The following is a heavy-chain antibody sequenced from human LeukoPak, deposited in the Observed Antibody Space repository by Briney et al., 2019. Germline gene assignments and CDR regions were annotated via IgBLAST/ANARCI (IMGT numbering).Heavy chain of an antibody. CDR2: IYHSGST. D-gene: IGHD6-13*01. CDR1: GGSISGGGYS. CDR3: ARVVAAAGTVGLLDY. V-gene: IGHV4-30-2*01. J-gene: IGHJ4*02. Sequence: SETLSLTCAVSGGSISGGGYSWSWIRQPPGKGLEWIGYIYHSGSTYYNPSLKSRVTISVDRSKNQFSLKLSSVTAADTAVYYCARVVAAAGTVGLLDYWGQGTLVTVSS.